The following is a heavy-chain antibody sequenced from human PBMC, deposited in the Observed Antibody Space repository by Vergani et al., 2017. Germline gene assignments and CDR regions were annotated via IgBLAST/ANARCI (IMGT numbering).Heavy chain of an antibody. CDR3: ARGESGYVDY. D-gene: IGHD3-3*01. CDR1: GFTFSSYG. Sequence: QVQLVESGGGVVQPGRSLRLSCAASGFTFSSYGMHWVRQAPGKGLEWVAVIWYDGSNKYYADSVKGRFTISRDNSTNTLYLQMNSLRAEDTAVYYCARGESGYVDYWGQGTLVTVSS. V-gene: IGHV3-33*01. CDR2: IWYDGSNK. J-gene: IGHJ4*02.